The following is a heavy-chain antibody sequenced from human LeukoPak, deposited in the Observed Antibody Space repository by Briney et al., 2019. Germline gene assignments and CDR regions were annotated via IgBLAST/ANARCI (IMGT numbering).Heavy chain of an antibody. CDR2: ISGSGGST. CDR1: GFTFSSYA. J-gene: IGHJ4*02. CDR3: AKDRGYYYDSSGIFDY. D-gene: IGHD3-22*01. V-gene: IGHV3-23*01. Sequence: GRSLRLSCAASGFTFSSYAMSWVRQAPGKGLEWVSAISGSGGSTYYADSVKGRFTISRDNSKNTLYLQMNSLRAEDTAVYYCAKDRGYYYDSSGIFDYWGQGTLVTVSS.